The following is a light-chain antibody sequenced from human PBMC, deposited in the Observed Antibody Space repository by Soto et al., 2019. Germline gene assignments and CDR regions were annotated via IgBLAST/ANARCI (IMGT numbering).Light chain of an antibody. CDR2: GAS. CDR3: QQSNNWPYT. V-gene: IGKV3-15*01. J-gene: IGKJ2*01. CDR1: QSVSDN. Sequence: EIVMTQSPATLSVSPGERATLSCRASQSVSDNLAWYQQKPGQAPRLLIYGASTRATGIPARFSGSGSGTESTLTISSLQSEDFAVYYCQQSNNWPYTFGQGTKVDIK.